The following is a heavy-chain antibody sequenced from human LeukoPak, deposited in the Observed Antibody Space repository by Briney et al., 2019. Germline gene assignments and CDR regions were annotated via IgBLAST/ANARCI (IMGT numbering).Heavy chain of an antibody. V-gene: IGHV4-34*01. J-gene: IGHJ4*02. CDR1: GGSFSGYY. CDR2: INHSGST. D-gene: IGHD1-26*01. CDR3: ARWERGSPRPYFDY. Sequence: SETLSLTCAVYGGSFSGYYWSWTRQPPGKGLEWIGEINHSGSTNYNPSLKSRVTISVDTSKNQFSLKLSSVTAADTAVYYCARWERGSPRPYFDYWGQGTLVTVSS.